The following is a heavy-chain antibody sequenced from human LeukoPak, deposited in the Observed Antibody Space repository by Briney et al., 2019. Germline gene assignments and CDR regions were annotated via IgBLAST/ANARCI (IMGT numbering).Heavy chain of an antibody. J-gene: IGHJ5*02. V-gene: IGHV1-69*06. CDR2: IIPIFGTA. CDR3: ARDIVVVPAARGGWFDP. Sequence: ASVKVSCKASGGTFSSYAISWVRQAPGQGLEWMGGIIPIFGTANYAQKFQGRVTITADKSTSTAYMELSSLRSEDTAVYYCARDIVVVPAARGGWFDPWGQGTLVTVSS. CDR1: GGTFSSYA. D-gene: IGHD2-2*01.